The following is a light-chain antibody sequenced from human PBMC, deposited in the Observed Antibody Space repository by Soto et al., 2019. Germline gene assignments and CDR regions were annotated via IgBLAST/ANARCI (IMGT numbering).Light chain of an antibody. Sequence: QSALTQPPSASGSPGQSVTISCTGTSSDVGNYNYVSWYQQHPGKVPKLMIYEVNKRPSGVPDRFSGSKSGNTASLTVPGLQAEDEADYYCSSYAGNNNVFGGGTKVTVL. J-gene: IGLJ3*02. V-gene: IGLV2-8*01. CDR3: SSYAGNNNV. CDR1: SSDVGNYNY. CDR2: EVN.